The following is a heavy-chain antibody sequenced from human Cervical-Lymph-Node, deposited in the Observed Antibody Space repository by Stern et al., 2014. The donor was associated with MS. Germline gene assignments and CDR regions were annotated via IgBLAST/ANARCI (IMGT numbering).Heavy chain of an antibody. V-gene: IGHV4-59*01. D-gene: IGHD6-13*01. CDR3: AREALAAGGLDY. CDR2: IYYSGST. Sequence: QVQLQESGPGLVKPSETLSLTCTVSGASISRYYWSWIRQPPGKGLEWIEYIYYSGSTNYTPSLKSRVTISVDTSKNQFSLKLSSVTAADTAVYYCAREALAAGGLDYWGQGTLVTVSS. CDR1: GASISRYY. J-gene: IGHJ4*02.